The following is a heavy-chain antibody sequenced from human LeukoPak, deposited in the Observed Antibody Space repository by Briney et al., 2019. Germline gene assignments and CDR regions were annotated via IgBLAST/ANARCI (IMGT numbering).Heavy chain of an antibody. V-gene: IGHV4-59*01. CDR2: IYYSGST. CDR1: GGSISSYY. J-gene: IGHJ4*02. D-gene: IGHD4-11*01. CDR3: ARSSVAMGYSNDY. Sequence: PSETLSLTCTVSGGSISSYYWSWIRQPPGKGLEWIGYIYYSGSTNYNPSLKSRVTISVDTSKNQFSLKLSSVTAADTAVYYCARSSVAMGYSNDYWGQGTLVTVSS.